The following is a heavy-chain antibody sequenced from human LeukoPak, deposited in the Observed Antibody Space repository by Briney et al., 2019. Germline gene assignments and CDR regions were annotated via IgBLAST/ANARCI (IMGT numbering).Heavy chain of an antibody. V-gene: IGHV3-48*04. CDR1: EFTFSSYN. CDR3: AIPPLSGTGSSRPLAGMDV. J-gene: IGHJ6*02. CDR2: ISHTGSTM. D-gene: IGHD3-10*01. Sequence: GGSLRLSCAASEFTFSSYNMNWVRQAPGKGLEWVSYISHTGSTMSYADSVKGRFTISRDNARNSLYLQMNSLRAEDTAVYYCAIPPLSGTGSSRPLAGMDVWGQGTTVTVSS.